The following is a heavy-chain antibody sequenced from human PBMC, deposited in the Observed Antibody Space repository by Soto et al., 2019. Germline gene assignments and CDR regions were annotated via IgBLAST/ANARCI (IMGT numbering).Heavy chain of an antibody. CDR1: GFTFSSYS. CDR2: ISSSSSYI. V-gene: IGHV3-21*01. J-gene: IGHJ6*02. Sequence: GGSLRLSCAASGFTFSSYSMNWVRQAPGKGLEWVSSISSSSSYIYYADSVKGRFTISRDNAKNSLYLQMNSLRAEDTAVYYCARSDPSRYYDFWSGDRDVYYYYGMDVWGQGTTVTVSS. CDR3: ARSDPSRYYDFWSGDRDVYYYYGMDV. D-gene: IGHD3-3*01.